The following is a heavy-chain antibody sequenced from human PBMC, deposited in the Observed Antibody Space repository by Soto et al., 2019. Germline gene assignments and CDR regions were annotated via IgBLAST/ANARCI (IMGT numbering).Heavy chain of an antibody. V-gene: IGHV4-59*12. CDR1: GCSISSYY. J-gene: IGHJ6*02. D-gene: IGHD3-10*01. Sequence: QVQLQESGPGLVDPSETLSLSCSVSGCSISSYYWSWFRQSPGKRMAWIGYVHHSWGSSYNPSLPTRVAISLDTSKSQLTPKVTSVTATATAVYYCAREAFGPLHGIVDVWGQGTTGTVSS. CDR3: AREAFGPLHGIVDV. CDR2: VHHSWGS.